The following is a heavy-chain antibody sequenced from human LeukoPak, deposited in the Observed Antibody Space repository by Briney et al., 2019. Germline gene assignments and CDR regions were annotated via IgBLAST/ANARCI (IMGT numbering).Heavy chain of an antibody. CDR3: AKSSEVGGYCSGGSCYAFDY. D-gene: IGHD2-15*01. CDR2: ISWDGGST. V-gene: IGHV3-43D*03. Sequence: GGSLRLSCAASGFTFDDYAMHWVRQAPGKVLEWVSLISWDGGSTYYADSVKGRFTISRGNSKNSLYLQMNSLRAEDTALYYCAKSSEVGGYCSGGSCYAFDYWGQGTLVTVSS. J-gene: IGHJ4*02. CDR1: GFTFDDYA.